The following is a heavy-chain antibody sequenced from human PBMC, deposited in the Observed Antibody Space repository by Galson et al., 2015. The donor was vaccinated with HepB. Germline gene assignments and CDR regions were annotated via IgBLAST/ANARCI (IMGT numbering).Heavy chain of an antibody. CDR1: GGSISSYY. J-gene: IGHJ4*02. Sequence: SETLSLTCTVSGGSISSYYWSWIRQPPGKGLEWIGYFYYSGSTNYNPSLKSRVTISVDTSKNQFSLKLSSVTAADTAVYYCTRASGWYGDDYWGQGTLVTVSS. CDR2: FYYSGST. D-gene: IGHD6-19*01. V-gene: IGHV4-59*01. CDR3: TRASGWYGDDY.